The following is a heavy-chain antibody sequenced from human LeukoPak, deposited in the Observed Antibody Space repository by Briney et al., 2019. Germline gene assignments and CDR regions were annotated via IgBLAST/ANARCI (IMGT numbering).Heavy chain of an antibody. CDR2: IKSKADGGTT. J-gene: IGHJ1*01. V-gene: IGHV3-15*01. Sequence: PGGSLRLSCAASGFTVSSNYMSWVRQAPGKGLEWVGRIKSKADGGTTDYAAPVKGRFTVSRDDSQNTLYLQMNSLKTEDTAVYFCTSAFADGRWGQGTLVTVSS. CDR1: GFTVSSNY. CDR3: TSAFADGR.